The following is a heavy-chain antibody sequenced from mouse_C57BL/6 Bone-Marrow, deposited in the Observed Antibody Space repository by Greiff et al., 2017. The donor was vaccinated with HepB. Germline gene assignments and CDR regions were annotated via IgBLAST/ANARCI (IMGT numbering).Heavy chain of an antibody. CDR1: GFTFSDYY. CDR2: INYDGSST. J-gene: IGHJ2*01. V-gene: IGHV5-16*01. CDR3: ARDGDYYVFDY. Sequence: EVHLVESEGGLVQPGSSMKLSCTASGFTFSDYYMAWVRQVPEKGLEWVANINYDGSSTYYLDSLKSRFIISRDNAKNILYLQMSSLKSEDTATYYCARDGDYYVFDYWGQGTTLTVSS. D-gene: IGHD1-1*01.